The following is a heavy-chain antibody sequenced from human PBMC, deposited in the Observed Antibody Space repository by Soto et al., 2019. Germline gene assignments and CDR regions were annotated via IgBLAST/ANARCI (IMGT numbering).Heavy chain of an antibody. CDR1: GFAFRSYN. Sequence: GGSLRLSCAASGFAFRSYNMNWVRQAPGKGLEWVASISSGSSNIYYADSVKGRFTISRDNAKNSLFLQMDSLRAEDSAVYYCASATVVAATFDFWGQGTLVTVSS. V-gene: IGHV3-21*01. D-gene: IGHD2-15*01. CDR2: ISSGSSNI. CDR3: ASATVVAATFDF. J-gene: IGHJ4*02.